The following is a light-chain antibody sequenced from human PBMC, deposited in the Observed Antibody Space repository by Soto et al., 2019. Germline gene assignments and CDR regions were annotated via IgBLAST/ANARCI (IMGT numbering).Light chain of an antibody. CDR1: SSNIGAGYD. CDR2: GNN. CDR3: HSYDSSLSV. Sequence: QSVLTQPPSVSGAPGQRVTIYCSGSSSNIGAGYDVHWYQQLPGKAPKLLIYGNNNRPSGVPDRFSGAKSGTSASLAIAGLQTEDEADYYCHSYDSSLSVFGTGTKVTAL. J-gene: IGLJ1*01. V-gene: IGLV1-40*01.